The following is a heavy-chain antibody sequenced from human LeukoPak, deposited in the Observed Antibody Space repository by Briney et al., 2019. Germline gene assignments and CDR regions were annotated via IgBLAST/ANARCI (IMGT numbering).Heavy chain of an antibody. CDR2: ISFDATKE. Sequence: GGSLRLSCAPSGFTFSNYAMHWVRQAPGKGLGWVAVISFDATKEYFGKSVKGRVTISRDNSKSTLFLQMYSLRVADTALYFCARFTVRYNTTQKNAFDPWGRGTVVTVSS. J-gene: IGHJ5*01. D-gene: IGHD1-1*01. V-gene: IGHV3-30*01. CDR1: GFTFSNYA. CDR3: ARFTVRYNTTQKNAFDP.